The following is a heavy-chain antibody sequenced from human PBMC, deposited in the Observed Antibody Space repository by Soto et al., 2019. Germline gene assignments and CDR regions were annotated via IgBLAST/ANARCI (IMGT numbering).Heavy chain of an antibody. V-gene: IGHV4-34*01. CDR2: INHSGST. CDR1: GGSFSGYY. Sequence: PSETLSLTCAVYGGSFSGYYWSWIRQPPGKGLEWIGEINHSGSTNYNPSLKSRVTISVDTSKNQFSLKLSSVTAADTAVYYYGSGSYNWGQGTLVTVSS. CDR3: GSGSYN. J-gene: IGHJ4*02. D-gene: IGHD3-10*01.